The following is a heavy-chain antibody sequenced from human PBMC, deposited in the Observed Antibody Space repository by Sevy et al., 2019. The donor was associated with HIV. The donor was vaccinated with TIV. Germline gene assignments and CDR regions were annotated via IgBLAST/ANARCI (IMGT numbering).Heavy chain of an antibody. V-gene: IGHV3-23*01. D-gene: IGHD3-22*01. CDR3: AKDSGSNPMIVVALRY. CDR1: GFMFNSYA. J-gene: IGHJ4*02. CDR2: ISGSGGST. Sequence: GGSLRLSCADSGFMFNSYAMSWVRQAPGKGLEWVSAISGSGGSTYYADSVKGRFTISRDNSKNTVYLQMNSLRAEDTAVYYCAKDSGSNPMIVVALRYWGQGTLVTVSS.